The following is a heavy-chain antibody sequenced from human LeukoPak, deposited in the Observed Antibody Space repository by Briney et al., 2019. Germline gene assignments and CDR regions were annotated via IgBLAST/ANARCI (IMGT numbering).Heavy chain of an antibody. CDR1: GYSFTTYA. Sequence: GASVKGSCKASGYSFTTYATHWVRQAPGQRLEWMGWINPDKGDTQYSQNFQGRITVTRDTSASTTYMELSSLVSEDTAVYYCARRLKSSYGNPFDYWGQGTLVTVSS. CDR3: ARRLKSSYGNPFDY. V-gene: IGHV1-3*01. J-gene: IGHJ4*02. CDR2: INPDKGDT. D-gene: IGHD4-17*01.